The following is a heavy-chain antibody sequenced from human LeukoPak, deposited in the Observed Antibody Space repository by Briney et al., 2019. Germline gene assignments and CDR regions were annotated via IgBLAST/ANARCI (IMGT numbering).Heavy chain of an antibody. CDR2: IWYDGSNK. Sequence: PGGSLRLSYAASGFTFSSYGMHWVRQAPGKGLEWVAVIWYDGSNKYYADSVKGRFTISRDNSKNTLYLQMNSLRAEDTAVYYCARANGITMVRGVIKKGYYFDYWGQGTLVTVSS. CDR1: GFTFSSYG. CDR3: ARANGITMVRGVIKKGYYFDY. J-gene: IGHJ4*02. D-gene: IGHD3-10*01. V-gene: IGHV3-33*01.